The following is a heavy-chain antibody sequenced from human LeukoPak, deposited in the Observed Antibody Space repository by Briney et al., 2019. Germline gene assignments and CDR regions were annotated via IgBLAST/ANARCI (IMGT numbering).Heavy chain of an antibody. J-gene: IGHJ3*02. CDR1: GGSISSGDYY. V-gene: IGHV4-30-4*08. CDR3: AKYTATHAFDI. CDR2: IYYSGST. Sequence: NPSETLSLTCTVSGGSISSGDYYWNWIRQPPGKGLEWIGYIYYSGSTYYNPSLKSRVTISVDTSKNQFSLKLSSVTAADTAVYYCAKYTATHAFDIWGQGTMVTVSS. D-gene: IGHD5-18*01.